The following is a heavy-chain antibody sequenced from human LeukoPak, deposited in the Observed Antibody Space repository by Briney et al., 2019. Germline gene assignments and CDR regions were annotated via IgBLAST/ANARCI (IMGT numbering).Heavy chain of an antibody. D-gene: IGHD6-6*01. V-gene: IGHV3-66*01. Sequence: GGSLRLSCAASGFTVSSNYMSWVRQAPGKGLEWVSVIYSGGSTYYADSVKGRFTISRDNSKNTLYLQMNSLRAEDTAVYYCARDLNRYSSSSAYYYYYGMDVWGQGTTVTVSS. CDR1: GFTVSSNY. CDR2: IYSGGST. J-gene: IGHJ6*02. CDR3: ARDLNRYSSSSAYYYYYGMDV.